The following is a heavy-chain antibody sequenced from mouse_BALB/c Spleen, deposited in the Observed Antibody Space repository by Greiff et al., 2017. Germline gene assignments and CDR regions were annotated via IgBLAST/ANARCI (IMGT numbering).Heavy chain of an antibody. CDR3: ASGITTVVAKAMDY. CDR2: IHPSDSET. D-gene: IGHD1-1*01. J-gene: IGHJ4*01. Sequence: QVQLQQPGAELVRPGASVTLSCKASGYSFTSYWMNWVKQRPGQGLEWIGMIHPSDSETRLNQKFKDKATLTVDKSSSTAYMQLSSPTSEDAAVYYCASGITTVVAKAMDYWGQGTSVTVSS. CDR1: GYSFTSYW. V-gene: IGHV1-74*01.